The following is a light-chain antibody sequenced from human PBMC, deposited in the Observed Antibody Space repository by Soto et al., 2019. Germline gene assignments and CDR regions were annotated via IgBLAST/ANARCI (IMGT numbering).Light chain of an antibody. V-gene: IGKV1-6*01. Sequence: AVQMTQSPSSLSASVGDRVTITCRASQGIRNDLGWYQQKPGKAPKLLIYAASSLQSGVPSRFSGSGSGTDFTLTISILQPEDFATYYCLQDYNYPLTFGGGTKAEIK. CDR1: QGIRND. J-gene: IGKJ4*01. CDR3: LQDYNYPLT. CDR2: AAS.